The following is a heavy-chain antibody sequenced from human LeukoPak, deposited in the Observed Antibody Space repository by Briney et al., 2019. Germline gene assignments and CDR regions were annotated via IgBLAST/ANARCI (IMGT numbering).Heavy chain of an antibody. Sequence: GGSLRLSCAASGFTFSSYWMSWVRQAPGKGLEWVANIKQDGSEKYYVDSVKGRFTISRDNAKNSLYLQMNSLRAEDTAVYYCAKDRGDWDTNDAFDIWGQGTIVTVSS. CDR3: AKDRGDWDTNDAFDI. D-gene: IGHD3/OR15-3a*01. V-gene: IGHV3-7*03. J-gene: IGHJ3*02. CDR2: IKQDGSEK. CDR1: GFTFSSYW.